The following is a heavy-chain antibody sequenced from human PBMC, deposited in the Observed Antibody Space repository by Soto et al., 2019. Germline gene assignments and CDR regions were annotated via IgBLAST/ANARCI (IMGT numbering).Heavy chain of an antibody. D-gene: IGHD3-3*02. Sequence: EVQLVQSGADIKKPGESLKISCKGVGYKFGSAWIGWVRQMPGKGLGGMGIIKPGTSDIRYSPSCRGHVTISADEAVSTAYLQWSSLKASDTAMYYCARQLSHICDSWGQGTLVTVSS. J-gene: IGHJ4*02. CDR2: IKPGTSDI. V-gene: IGHV5-51*01. CDR3: ARQLSHICDS. CDR1: GYKFGSAW.